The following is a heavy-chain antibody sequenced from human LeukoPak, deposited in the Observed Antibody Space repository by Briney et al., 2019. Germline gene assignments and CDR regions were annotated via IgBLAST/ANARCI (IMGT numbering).Heavy chain of an antibody. D-gene: IGHD2-2*02. CDR2: LYHSGST. J-gene: IGHJ5*02. CDR3: ARECSSTTCYTRSFDP. Sequence: PSETLSLTCIVSGYSISSGYYWGWIRQPPGKGLEWIGNLYHSGSTYYNPSLRSRATISGYTSKNQFSLSLSSVTAADTAVYYCARECSSTTCYTRSFDPWGQGTLVTVSS. V-gene: IGHV4-38-2*02. CDR1: GYSISSGYY.